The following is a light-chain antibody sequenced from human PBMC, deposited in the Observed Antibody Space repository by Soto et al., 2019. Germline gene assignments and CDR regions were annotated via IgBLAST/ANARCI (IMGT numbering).Light chain of an antibody. J-gene: IGKJ5*01. Sequence: EIVLTQSPGTLSLSPGERATLSCRASQSVSSSYLAWYQQKPGQAPRLLIYGASNRATGIPDRFSGSGSGTDFTLTISRLEPEDFAVYYCQQRRSWQVTFGQGTRLEIK. CDR3: QQRRSWQVT. V-gene: IGKV3D-20*02. CDR2: GAS. CDR1: QSVSSSY.